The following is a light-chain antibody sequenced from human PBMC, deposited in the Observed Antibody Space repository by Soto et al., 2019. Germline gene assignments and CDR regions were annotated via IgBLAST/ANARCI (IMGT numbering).Light chain of an antibody. Sequence: EIVLTQSPGTLSLSPGERATLSCRASQSVSSSYLAWYQQKAGQAPRLLIYGACSRATGIPDMFSGSGYGTDITLTITRLEPEDFAVYYCQHYRTSFGGGTKVEIK. CDR2: GAC. CDR3: QHYRTS. J-gene: IGKJ4*01. V-gene: IGKV3-20*01. CDR1: QSVSSSY.